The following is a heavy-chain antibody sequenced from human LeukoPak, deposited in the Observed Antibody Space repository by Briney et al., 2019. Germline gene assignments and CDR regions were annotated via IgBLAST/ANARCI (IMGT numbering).Heavy chain of an antibody. CDR2: ISYDGSNK. CDR1: GFTFSSYG. D-gene: IGHD6-19*01. J-gene: IGHJ3*02. CDR3: ARQSGWYDRNDDAFDI. V-gene: IGHV3-30*19. Sequence: GGSLRLSCAASGFTFSSYGMHWVRQAPGKGLEWVAVISYDGSNKYYADSVKGRFTISRDNSKNTLYLQMNSLRAEDTAVYYCARQSGWYDRNDDAFDIWGQGTMVTVSS.